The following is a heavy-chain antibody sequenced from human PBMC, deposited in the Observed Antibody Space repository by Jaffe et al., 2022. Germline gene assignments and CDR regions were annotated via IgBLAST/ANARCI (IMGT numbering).Heavy chain of an antibody. CDR3: GAETRNYDYYYYMDV. D-gene: IGHD2-2*01. CDR2: IYYSGSS. Sequence: QLQLQESGPGLVKPSETLSLTCTVSGGSISSSSYYWGWIRQPPGKGLEWIGSIYYSGSSYYNPSLKSRVTISVDTSKNQFSLKLSSVTAADTAVYYCGAETRNYDYYYYMDVWGKGTTVTVSS. V-gene: IGHV4-39*01. J-gene: IGHJ6*03. CDR1: GGSISSSSYY.